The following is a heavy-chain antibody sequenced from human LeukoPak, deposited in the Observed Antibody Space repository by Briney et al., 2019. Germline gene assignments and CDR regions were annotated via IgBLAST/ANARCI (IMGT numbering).Heavy chain of an antibody. CDR1: GFTFSSHL. V-gene: IGHV3-74*01. CDR2: ISSDGTYT. J-gene: IGHJ4*02. D-gene: IGHD4-11*01. Sequence: SGGSLRLSCAASGFTFSSHLMHWVRQAPGKGLVWVSRISSDGTYTNYADSVRGRFTISRDNAKNSLYLQMNSLRAEDTAVYYCARDWTTVGPFDYWGQGTLVTVSS. CDR3: ARDWTTVGPFDY.